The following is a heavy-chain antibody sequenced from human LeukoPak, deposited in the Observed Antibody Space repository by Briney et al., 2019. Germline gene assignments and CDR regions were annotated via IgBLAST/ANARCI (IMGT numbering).Heavy chain of an antibody. CDR2: INPNSGGT. D-gene: IGHD4-23*01. Sequence: GASEKVSCNASGYTFTAYYLHWVRHAPGQGLEWMGWINPNSGGTNYAQSFQGRVSMTRDTSISTAYMELSRLTSDDTALYYCARGFGGDPWGQGTLVTVSS. CDR3: ARGFGGDP. V-gene: IGHV1-2*02. J-gene: IGHJ5*02. CDR1: GYTFTAYY.